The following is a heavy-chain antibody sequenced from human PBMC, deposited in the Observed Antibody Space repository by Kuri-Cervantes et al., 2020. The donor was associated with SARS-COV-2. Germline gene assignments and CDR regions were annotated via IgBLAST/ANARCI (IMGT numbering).Heavy chain of an antibody. D-gene: IGHD3-3*01. CDR2: INPNSGGT. J-gene: IGHJ4*02. CDR1: GYTFTGYY. CDR3: ARGLAIIAFRYYDFWSGLFDY. Sequence: ASVKVSCKASGYTFTGYYMHWVRQAPGQGLEWMGWINPNSGGTNYAQKFQGRVTMTRDTSISTAYMELSRLRSDDTAVYYCARGLAIIAFRYYDFWSGLFDYWGQGTLVTVSS. V-gene: IGHV1-2*02.